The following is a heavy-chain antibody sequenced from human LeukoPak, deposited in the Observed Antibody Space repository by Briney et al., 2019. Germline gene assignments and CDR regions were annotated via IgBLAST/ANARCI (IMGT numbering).Heavy chain of an antibody. D-gene: IGHD6-13*01. V-gene: IGHV3-23*01. CDR3: AKGPYSTSWYGYFDY. CDR2: ISAGGGST. CDR1: GFTFSNFA. Sequence: GASLRLSCASSGFTFSNFAMRFVRQAPGKGMERVQEISAGGGSTSYADFVMGRFTISRDNSKNTMYLQMNSLRAEDTAVYYCAKGPYSTSWYGYFDYWGQGTLVTVSS. J-gene: IGHJ4*02.